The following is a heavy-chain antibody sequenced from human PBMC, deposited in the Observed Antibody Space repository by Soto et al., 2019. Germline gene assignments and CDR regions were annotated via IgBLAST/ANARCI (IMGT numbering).Heavy chain of an antibody. J-gene: IGHJ4*02. CDR3: GEGGRQWLVTSGVNY. Sequence: VQLVESGGGVVQPGRSLRLSCAASGFTFSDYAMHWVRQAPGKGLEWVAVVSHDGRNTHYADSVKGRFTISRDSSXXTVSLEMTGLRAEAPAVYYWGEGGRQWLVTSGVNYWGQGALVTVSS. CDR1: GFTFSDYA. V-gene: IGHV3-30*03. D-gene: IGHD6-19*01. CDR2: VSHDGRNT.